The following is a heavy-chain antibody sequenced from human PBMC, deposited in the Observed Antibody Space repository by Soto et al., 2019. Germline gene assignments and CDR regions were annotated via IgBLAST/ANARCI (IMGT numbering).Heavy chain of an antibody. D-gene: IGHD5-12*01. Sequence: GASVKVSCKASGGTFSSYTISWVRQAPGQGLEWMGRIIPILGIANYAQKFQGRVTITADKSTSTAYMELSSLRSEDTAVYYCARGATVSPFLSGYDNWFDPWGQGTLVTVSS. CDR1: GGTFSSYT. CDR2: IIPILGIA. V-gene: IGHV1-69*02. J-gene: IGHJ5*02. CDR3: ARGATVSPFLSGYDNWFDP.